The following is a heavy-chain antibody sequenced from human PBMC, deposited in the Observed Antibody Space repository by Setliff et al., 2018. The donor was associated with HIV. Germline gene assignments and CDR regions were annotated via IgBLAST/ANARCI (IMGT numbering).Heavy chain of an antibody. V-gene: IGHV4-38-2*02. D-gene: IGHD2-15*01. CDR1: GYSISSRYY. CDR3: ASSPAWRSDSGLHTFDY. CDR2: VYHTGST. Sequence: SETLSLTCTVSGYSISSRYYWGWIRQPPGKGLEWIGSVYHTGSTYYNPSLKSRVTMSADTSKNQFSLKLSSVTAADTAVYYCASSPAWRSDSGLHTFDYRGQGTLVTVSS. J-gene: IGHJ4*02.